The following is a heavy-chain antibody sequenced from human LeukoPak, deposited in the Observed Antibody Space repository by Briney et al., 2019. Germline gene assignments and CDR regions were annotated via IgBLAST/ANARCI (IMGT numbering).Heavy chain of an antibody. J-gene: IGHJ4*02. CDR2: IKKTGSET. V-gene: IGHV3-7*01. Sequence: PGGSLRLSCEASKFIFSNYWMSWVRQAPGKGLEWVAYIKKTGSETYYVDSVKGRFTITRDNAENSLYLQMNSLRAEDTAVYYCARDGHYTIYELRFDYWGQGALVTVSS. D-gene: IGHD5/OR15-5a*01. CDR1: KFIFSNYW. CDR3: ARDGHYTIYELRFDY.